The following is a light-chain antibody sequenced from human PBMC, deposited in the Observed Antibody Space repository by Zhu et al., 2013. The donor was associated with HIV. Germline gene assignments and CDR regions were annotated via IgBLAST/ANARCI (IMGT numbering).Light chain of an antibody. CDR2: ALS. Sequence: DIQMTQSPSSLSASVGDRVTITCRASQSVSYYLNWYQQKPGKAPKLLIYALSNLQSGVPSRFSGSGSGTYFTLTISSLQPEDFATYYCQQANSFPLTFGGGTKVEIK. CDR1: QSVSYY. V-gene: IGKV1-39*01. J-gene: IGKJ4*01. CDR3: QQANSFPLT.